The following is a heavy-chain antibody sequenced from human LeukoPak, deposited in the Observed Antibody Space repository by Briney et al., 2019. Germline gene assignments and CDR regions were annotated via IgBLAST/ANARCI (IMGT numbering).Heavy chain of an antibody. CDR3: ARVVVGAYDAFDI. Sequence: SETLSLTCAVSGGSISSSNWWSWVRQPPGKGLEWIGEIYHSGSTNYNPSLKSRVTISVVKSKNQFSLKLSSVTAADTAVYYCARVVVGAYDAFDIWGQGTMVTVSS. J-gene: IGHJ3*02. D-gene: IGHD1-26*01. CDR2: IYHSGST. CDR1: GGSISSSNW. V-gene: IGHV4-4*02.